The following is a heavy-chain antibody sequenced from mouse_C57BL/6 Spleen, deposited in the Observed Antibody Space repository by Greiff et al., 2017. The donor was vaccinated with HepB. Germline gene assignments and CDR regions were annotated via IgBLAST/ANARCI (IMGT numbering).Heavy chain of an antibody. Sequence: VKRVESGAELVRPGASVTLSCKASGYTFTDYEMHWVKQTPVHGLEWIGAIDPETGGTAYNQKFKGKAILTADKSASTAYIELRSLTSEDSAVYYCTRITTVHYFDYWGQGTTLTVSS. J-gene: IGHJ2*01. CDR2: IDPETGGT. CDR3: TRITTVHYFDY. D-gene: IGHD1-1*01. CDR1: GYTFTDYE. V-gene: IGHV1-15*01.